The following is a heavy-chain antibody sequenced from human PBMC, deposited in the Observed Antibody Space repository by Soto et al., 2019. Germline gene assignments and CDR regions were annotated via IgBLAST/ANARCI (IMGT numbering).Heavy chain of an antibody. D-gene: IGHD3-3*01. CDR2: IKQDGSEK. J-gene: IGHJ6*02. V-gene: IGHV3-7*01. CDR1: GFTFSSYW. CDR3: ARDRRFLEWLLPHYYYYYGMDV. Sequence: PGGSLRLSCAASGFTFSSYWMSWVRQAPGKGLEWVANIKQDGSEKYYVDSVKGRFTISRDNAKNSLYLQMNSLRAEDTAVYYCARDRRFLEWLLPHYYYYYGMDVWGQGTTVTVSS.